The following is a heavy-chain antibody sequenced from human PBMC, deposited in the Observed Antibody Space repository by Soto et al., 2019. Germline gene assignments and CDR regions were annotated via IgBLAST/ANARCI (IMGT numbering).Heavy chain of an antibody. CDR3: AFGNLSSYFDY. CDR1: GFTFSGFG. CDR2: IWYDGSDK. Sequence: GGSLRLSCAASGFTFSGFGMHWFRQAPGKGLEWVAIIWYDGSDKYYADSVKGRFTISRDNSKNTLYLQMNSLRAEDTAVYHCAFGNLSSYFDYWGQGTLVTVSS. D-gene: IGHD3-16*01. V-gene: IGHV3-33*01. J-gene: IGHJ4*02.